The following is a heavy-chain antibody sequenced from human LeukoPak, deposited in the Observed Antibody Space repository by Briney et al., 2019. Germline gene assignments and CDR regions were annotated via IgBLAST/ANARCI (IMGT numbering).Heavy chain of an antibody. J-gene: IGHJ6*03. CDR2: ISGSGGST. D-gene: IGHD2-15*01. CDR1: GFTFSSYA. Sequence: GGSLRLSCAASGFTFSSYAMSWVRQAPGKGLEWVSAISGSGGSTYYADSVKGRFTISRDNSKNTLYLQMNSLRAEDTAVYYCAKDEGFYYYYYMDVWGKGTTVTVSS. V-gene: IGHV3-23*01. CDR3: AKDEGFYYYYYMDV.